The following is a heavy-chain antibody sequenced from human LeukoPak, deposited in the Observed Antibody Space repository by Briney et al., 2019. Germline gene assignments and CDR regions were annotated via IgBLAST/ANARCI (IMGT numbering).Heavy chain of an antibody. J-gene: IGHJ3*02. CDR1: GFTLSNYG. V-gene: IGHV3-33*01. Sequence: GGSLRLSCAASGFTLSNYGMHWVRQAPGRGLEGVAFFWYDGTNTYYGDSVKGRFIITRDNSKNTLYLQMNSLRAEDTAIYYCARDGFTTSHAFDIWGQGTMVIVSP. CDR2: FWYDGTNT. CDR3: ARDGFTTSHAFDI. D-gene: IGHD1-14*01.